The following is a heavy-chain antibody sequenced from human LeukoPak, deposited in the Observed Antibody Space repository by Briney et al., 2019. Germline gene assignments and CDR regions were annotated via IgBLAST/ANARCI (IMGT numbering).Heavy chain of an antibody. CDR3: ARDGRRYYDILTGYLAY. D-gene: IGHD3-9*01. J-gene: IGHJ4*02. V-gene: IGHV3-33*01. CDR2: IRYDGSNK. Sequence: GRSLRLSCAASGFTFSSYGMHWVRQARGKGLEWVAVIRYDGSNKYYANSVKGRFTISRDNSKNTLYLQMNSLRAEDTAVYYCARDGRRYYDILTGYLAYWGQGTLVTVSS. CDR1: GFTFSSYG.